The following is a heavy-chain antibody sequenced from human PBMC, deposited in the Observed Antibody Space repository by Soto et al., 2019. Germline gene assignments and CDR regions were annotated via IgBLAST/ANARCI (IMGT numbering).Heavy chain of an antibody. CDR1: GYTFPSYH. CDR3: AREQDYGDYGDY. J-gene: IGHJ4*02. V-gene: IGHV1-8*01. Sequence: QVQLVQSGAEVKKPGASVKVSCKASGYTFPSYHISWVRQAIGQGLEWMGWMHPYSGNTAYAQKFQGRLTMTTNSSISTAYMELSSLTSEDTAVYYCAREQDYGDYGDYWGQGTLVTVSS. CDR2: MHPYSGNT. D-gene: IGHD4-17*01.